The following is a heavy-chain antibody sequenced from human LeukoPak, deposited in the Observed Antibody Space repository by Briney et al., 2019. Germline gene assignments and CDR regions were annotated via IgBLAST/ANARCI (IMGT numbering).Heavy chain of an antibody. J-gene: IGHJ4*02. Sequence: SSETLSLTCTVSGGSISSGDYYWSWIRQPPGKGLEWIGYIYYSGSTYYNPSLKSRVTISVDTSKNQFSLKLSSVTAADTAVYYCARDAVGATGFDYWGQGTLVTVSS. V-gene: IGHV4-30-4*08. CDR1: GGSISSGDYY. CDR2: IYYSGST. CDR3: ARDAVGATGFDY. D-gene: IGHD1-26*01.